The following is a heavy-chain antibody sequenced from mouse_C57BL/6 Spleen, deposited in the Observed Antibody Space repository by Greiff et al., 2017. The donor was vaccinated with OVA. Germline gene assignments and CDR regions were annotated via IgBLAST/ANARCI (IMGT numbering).Heavy chain of an antibody. D-gene: IGHD2-4*01. CDR3: TRGDYEGWFAY. Sequence: QVQLQQSGAELVRPGASVTLSCKASGYTFTDYEMHWVKQTPVHGLEWIGAIDPETGGTAYNQKFKGKAILTADKSSSTAYKELRSLTSEDSAVYYCTRGDYEGWFAYWGQGTLVTVSA. V-gene: IGHV1-15*01. CDR1: GYTFTDYE. J-gene: IGHJ3*01. CDR2: IDPETGGT.